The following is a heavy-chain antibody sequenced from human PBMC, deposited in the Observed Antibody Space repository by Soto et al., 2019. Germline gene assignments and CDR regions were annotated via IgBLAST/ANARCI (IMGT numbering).Heavy chain of an antibody. V-gene: IGHV3-53*04. J-gene: IGHJ6*03. D-gene: IGHD3-16*01. CDR3: VRGDQSYYYYIDV. CDR1: GVTVSSNY. CDR2: SYSGGST. Sequence: EVQLVESGGGLVQPGGSLRLSCAASGVTVSSNYMSWVRQAPGKGLEWVSVSYSGGSTYYADSVKGRFTISRHDSKNTSHLQMNSLRAEDTAVYYCVRGDQSYYYYIDVWGKGTTVTVSS.